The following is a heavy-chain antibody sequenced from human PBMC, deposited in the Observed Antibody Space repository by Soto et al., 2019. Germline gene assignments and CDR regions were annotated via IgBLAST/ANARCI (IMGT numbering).Heavy chain of an antibody. D-gene: IGHD6-19*01. Sequence: GGSLRLSCAASGFTFSSYAMHWVRQAPGKGLEWVAVISYDGSNKYYADSVKGRFTISRDNSKNTLYRQMNSLRAEDTAVYYCAREVAVVRVGVHYYGMDVWGQGTTVTVSS. V-gene: IGHV3-30*14. J-gene: IGHJ6*02. CDR2: ISYDGSNK. CDR1: GFTFSSYA. CDR3: AREVAVVRVGVHYYGMDV.